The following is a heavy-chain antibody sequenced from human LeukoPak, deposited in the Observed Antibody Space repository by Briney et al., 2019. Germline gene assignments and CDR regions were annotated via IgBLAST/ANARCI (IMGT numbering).Heavy chain of an antibody. V-gene: IGHV3-23*01. CDR1: DSSFRSHD. J-gene: IGHJ4*02. CDR3: AKGPNFYSWRALDY. CDR2: IAADDAS. D-gene: IGHD3-3*01. Sequence: PGGSLTLSCAASDSSFRSHDMSWVRQTSEKGLEWVSSIAADDASFYADSVRGRFTISRDKSQNIPYLQMKSLRADDTAIYYCAKGPNFYSWRALDYWGQGSLVTVSS.